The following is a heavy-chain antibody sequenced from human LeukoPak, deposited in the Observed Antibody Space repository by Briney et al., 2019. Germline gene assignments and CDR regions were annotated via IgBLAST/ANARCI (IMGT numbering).Heavy chain of an antibody. CDR1: GGSISSSSYY. Sequence: SETLSLTCTVSGGSISSSSYYWGWIRQPPGKGLERIGSIYYSGSTYYNPSLKSRVTISVDTSKNQFSLKLSSVTAADTAVYYCARHWVDSSGYSGWFDPWGQGTLVTVSS. CDR2: IYYSGST. J-gene: IGHJ5*02. V-gene: IGHV4-39*01. D-gene: IGHD3-22*01. CDR3: ARHWVDSSGYSGWFDP.